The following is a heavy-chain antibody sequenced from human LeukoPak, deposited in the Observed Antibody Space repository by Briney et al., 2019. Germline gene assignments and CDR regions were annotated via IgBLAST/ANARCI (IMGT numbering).Heavy chain of an antibody. CDR2: ISGSGGST. J-gene: IGHJ5*02. CDR1: GFTFSSYA. Sequence: GGSLRLSCAASGFTFSSYAMSWVRQAPGKGLEWVSTISGSGGSTYYADSVKGRFTISRDNSKNTLYLQMNSLRAEDTAVYYCAKDIVVVVAAIGYHWFDPWGQGTLVTVSS. D-gene: IGHD2-15*01. V-gene: IGHV3-23*01. CDR3: AKDIVVVVAAIGYHWFDP.